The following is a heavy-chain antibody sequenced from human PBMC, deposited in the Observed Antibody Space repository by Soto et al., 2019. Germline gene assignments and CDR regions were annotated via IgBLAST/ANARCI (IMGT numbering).Heavy chain of an antibody. CDR3: ARPSRYSGYDLDY. Sequence: ASVKVSFKASGYTFTSYAMHWVRQAPGQRLEWMGWINAGNGNTKYSQKFQGRVTITRDTSASTAYMELSSLRSEDTAVYYCARPSRYSGYDLDYWGQGTLVTVSS. J-gene: IGHJ4*02. D-gene: IGHD5-12*01. CDR2: INAGNGNT. V-gene: IGHV1-3*01. CDR1: GYTFTSYA.